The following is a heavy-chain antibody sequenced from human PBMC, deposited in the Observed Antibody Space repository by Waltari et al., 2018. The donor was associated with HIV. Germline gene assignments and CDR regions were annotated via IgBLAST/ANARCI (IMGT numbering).Heavy chain of an antibody. CDR3: AKDPYVKSYSWGYCDP. CDR1: GFTFSNYG. J-gene: IGHJ5*02. Sequence: QVHLVESGGGVVQPGRSLRLSCAASGFTFSNYGMHWVRQAPGKGLEWVAVISYDGSNRDYADSVKGRFTISRDNSKKMVYLQANSLRPEDTAIYYCAKDPYVKSYSWGYCDPWGQGTLVTVSS. V-gene: IGHV3-30*18. CDR2: ISYDGSNR. D-gene: IGHD1-26*01.